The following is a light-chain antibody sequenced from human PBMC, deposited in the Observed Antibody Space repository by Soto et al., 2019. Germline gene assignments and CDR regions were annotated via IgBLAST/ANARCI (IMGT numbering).Light chain of an antibody. Sequence: EIVLTQSPGTRSLSPGERATLSCRASQSVSNNYLAWYQQKPGQAPRLLIYGASRRATGIPDRFSGSGSGTDFTLTISRLEPEDFAVYSCQQYGSSPLTFGGGTKVEIK. CDR2: GAS. CDR1: QSVSNNY. CDR3: QQYGSSPLT. V-gene: IGKV3-20*01. J-gene: IGKJ4*01.